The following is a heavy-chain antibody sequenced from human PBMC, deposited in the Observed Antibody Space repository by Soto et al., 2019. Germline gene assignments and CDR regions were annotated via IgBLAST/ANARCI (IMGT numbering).Heavy chain of an antibody. V-gene: IGHV5-51*01. CDR3: ARLVNYYFGMDV. J-gene: IGHJ6*02. CDR1: DTTHW. Sequence: PGESLKISCKASDTTHWIGWVRQKPGKGLEWMGIIYPGDSDTKYSPSFQGQVTISVDKSISTAYPHWSSLKASDTATYYCARLVNYYFGMDVWGLGTTVTVSS. CDR2: IYPGDSDT.